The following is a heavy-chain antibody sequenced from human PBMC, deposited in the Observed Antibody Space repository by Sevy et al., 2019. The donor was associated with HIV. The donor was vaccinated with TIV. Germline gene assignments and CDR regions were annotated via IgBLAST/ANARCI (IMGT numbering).Heavy chain of an antibody. CDR3: AKDHIIYDFWSDSSD. D-gene: IGHD3-3*01. CDR1: GFTFSSYG. V-gene: IGHV3-30*18. CDR2: ISYDGSNK. J-gene: IGHJ4*02. Sequence: GGSLRLSCAASGFTFSSYGMHWVRQAPGKGLEWVAVISYDGSNKYYADSVKGRFTISRDNSKNTLYLQMNSLRAEDTAVYYCAKDHIIYDFWSDSSDWGQGTLVTVSS.